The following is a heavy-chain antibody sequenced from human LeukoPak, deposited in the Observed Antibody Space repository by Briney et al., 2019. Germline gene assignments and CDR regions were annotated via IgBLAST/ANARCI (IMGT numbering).Heavy chain of an antibody. D-gene: IGHD6-13*01. CDR3: TREAAAGIDY. V-gene: IGHV3-7*01. J-gene: IGHJ4*02. CDR1: GFTFSTYW. CDR2: IKQDGSEK. Sequence: GGSLRLSCAVSGFTFSTYWMSWVRQAPGKGLEWVANIKQDGSEKYYLDSVKGRFTISRDNAKNSLYLQMNSLRAEDTAVYFCTREAAAGIDYWGQGTLVTVSS.